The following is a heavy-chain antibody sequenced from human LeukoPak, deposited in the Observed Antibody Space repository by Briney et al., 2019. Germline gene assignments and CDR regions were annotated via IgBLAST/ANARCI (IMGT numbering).Heavy chain of an antibody. Sequence: GGSLRPSCAASGFAFSTSDMHWVRQAAGQGLEWVSGIGKAGDTYYLDSVRGRFTIFRENDENSVYLQMNNLRAGDTAVYHCARGDYMGFDPWGQGTLVTVSS. J-gene: IGHJ5*02. CDR2: IGKAGDT. D-gene: IGHD4-11*01. V-gene: IGHV3-13*01. CDR1: GFAFSTSD. CDR3: ARGDYMGFDP.